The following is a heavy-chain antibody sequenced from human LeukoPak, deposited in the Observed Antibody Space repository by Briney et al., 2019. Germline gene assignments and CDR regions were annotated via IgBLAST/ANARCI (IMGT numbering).Heavy chain of an antibody. J-gene: IGHJ4*02. CDR3: ATVYSYDSSAYYRLDY. D-gene: IGHD3-22*01. CDR2: FDPEDGET. CDR1: GYTLTELS. V-gene: IGHV1-24*01. Sequence: ASVKVSCKVSGYTLTELSMHWVRQAPGKGLEWMGGFDPEDGETIYAQKFQGRVTMTEDTSTDTAYMELSSLRSGDTAVYYCATVYSYDSSAYYRLDYWGQGTLVTVSS.